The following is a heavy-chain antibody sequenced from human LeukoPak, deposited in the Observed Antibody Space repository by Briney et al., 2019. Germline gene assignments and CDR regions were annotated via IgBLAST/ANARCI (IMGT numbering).Heavy chain of an antibody. Sequence: RGSLRLSCAASGFSITSNYMNWVRQAPGRGLQWVSAMHSGGSVNYADSVKGRFTISRDYSTNTLFLQINSLRADDTAFYYCARGRGYTSSAYDYWGQGTLVTVSS. CDR3: ARGRGYTSSAYDY. V-gene: IGHV3-53*01. CDR2: MHSGGSV. D-gene: IGHD6-19*01. J-gene: IGHJ4*02. CDR1: GFSITSNY.